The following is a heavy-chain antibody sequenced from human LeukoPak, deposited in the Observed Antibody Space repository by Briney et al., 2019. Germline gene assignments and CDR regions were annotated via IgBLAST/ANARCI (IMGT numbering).Heavy chain of an antibody. Sequence: SETLSLTCAVSGGSISSGGYSWSWIRQPPGKGLEWIGYIYHSGSTYYNPSLKSRVTISVDRSKNQFSLKLSSVTAADTAVYYCASRMMNYYGSGGYFDYRGQGTLVTVSS. CDR1: GGSISSGGYS. CDR2: IYHSGST. J-gene: IGHJ4*02. V-gene: IGHV4-30-2*01. CDR3: ASRMMNYYGSGGYFDY. D-gene: IGHD3-10*01.